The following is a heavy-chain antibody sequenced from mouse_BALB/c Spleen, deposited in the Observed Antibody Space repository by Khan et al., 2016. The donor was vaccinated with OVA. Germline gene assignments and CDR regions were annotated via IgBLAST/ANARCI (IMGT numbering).Heavy chain of an antibody. CDR3: ARGYVGNYEFAY. D-gene: IGHD2-1*01. CDR2: IFPGTGTT. CDR1: GYTFTSYW. Sequence: QVQLQQSGAELVKPGASVKLSCKTSGYTFTSYWIQWVKQRPGQGLGWIGQIFPGTGTTYYNENFKGNATLTIDTSSTTAYMQLSSLTSEDSAVYFCARGYVGNYEFAYWGQGTLVTVSA. J-gene: IGHJ3*01. V-gene: IGHV1S132*01.